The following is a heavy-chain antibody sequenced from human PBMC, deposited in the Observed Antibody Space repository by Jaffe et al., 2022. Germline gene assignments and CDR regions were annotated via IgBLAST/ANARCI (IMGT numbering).Heavy chain of an antibody. V-gene: IGHV3-15*01. Sequence: EVQLVESGGGLVKPGGSLRLSCAASGFTFSNAWMSWVRQAPGKGLEWVGRIKSKTDGGTTDYAAPVKGRFTISRDDSKNTLYLQMNSLKTEDTAVYYCTTGTPEFVLRFLEWYIPGGAFDIWGQGTMVTVSS. J-gene: IGHJ3*02. CDR2: IKSKTDGGTT. CDR1: GFTFSNAW. D-gene: IGHD3-3*01. CDR3: TTGTPEFVLRFLEWYIPGGAFDI.